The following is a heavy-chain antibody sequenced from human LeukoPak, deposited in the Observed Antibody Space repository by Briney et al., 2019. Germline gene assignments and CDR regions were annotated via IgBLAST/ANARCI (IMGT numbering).Heavy chain of an antibody. J-gene: IGHJ4*02. CDR3: ARNRAGSYFIY. CDR1: GYTLTELS. Sequence: ASVKVSCKVSGYTLTELSIHWVRQAPGQGLEWMGWINPNSGDTNSAQKFQGRVTMTRDTSISTAYMELSSLTSDDTAVYFCARNRAGSYFIYWGQGTLVTVSS. D-gene: IGHD1-26*01. CDR2: INPNSGDT. V-gene: IGHV1-2*02.